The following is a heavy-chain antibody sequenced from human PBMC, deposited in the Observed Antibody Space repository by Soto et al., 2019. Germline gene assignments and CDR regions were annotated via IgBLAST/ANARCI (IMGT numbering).Heavy chain of an antibody. CDR2: ISGGGDTT. D-gene: IGHD3-10*01. V-gene: IGHV3-23*01. CDR1: GFTFNNYA. J-gene: IGHJ4*02. Sequence: EVQLLESGGGLVQPGGSLRLSCAASGFTFNNYAMTWVRQAPGKGLEWVSAISGGGDTTSYADSVKGRFTVSRDGSKNTLYLQMSSLRAEDTALYYCAKGRGWSGSRTPRVDFWGQGTLVTVSS. CDR3: AKGRGWSGSRTPRVDF.